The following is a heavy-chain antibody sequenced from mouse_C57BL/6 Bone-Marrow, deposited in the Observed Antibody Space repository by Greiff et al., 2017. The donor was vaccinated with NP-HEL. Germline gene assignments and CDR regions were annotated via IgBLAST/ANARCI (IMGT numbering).Heavy chain of an antibody. CDR3: ARGGLFDY. CDR1: GYTFTSYW. CDR2: IHPNSGST. Sequence: QVQLQPGAELVKPGASVKLSCKASGYTFTSYWMHWVKQRPGQGLEWIGMIHPNSGSTNYNEKFKSKATLTVDKSSSTAYMQLSSLTSEDSAVYYCARGGLFDYWGQGTTLTVSS. V-gene: IGHV1-64*01. J-gene: IGHJ2*01.